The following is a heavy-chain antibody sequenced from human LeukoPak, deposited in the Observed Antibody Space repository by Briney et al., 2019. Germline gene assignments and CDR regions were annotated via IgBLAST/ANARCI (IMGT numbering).Heavy chain of an antibody. Sequence: GGSLRLSCAASGCTFSDYYMSWIRQAPGKGLEWVSYISSSGSTIYYADSVKGRFTISRDNAKNSLYLQMNSLRAEDTAVYYCARYNRYYYYYGMAVWGQGTTVTVSS. J-gene: IGHJ6*02. CDR3: ARYNRYYYYYGMAV. D-gene: IGHD2/OR15-2a*01. CDR1: GCTFSDYY. V-gene: IGHV3-11*01. CDR2: ISSSGSTI.